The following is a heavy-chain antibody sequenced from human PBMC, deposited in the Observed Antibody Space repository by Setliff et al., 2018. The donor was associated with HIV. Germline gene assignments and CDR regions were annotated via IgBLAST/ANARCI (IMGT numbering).Heavy chain of an antibody. D-gene: IGHD5-12*01. CDR3: ARGRKRDGYNFYYYYMDV. V-gene: IGHV4-59*12. Sequence: SETLSLTCTVSGGSMNSYYWNWIRQPPGKGLEWIGYIYYSGSTNYNPSLKSRVTISVDTSKNQFSLKLSSVTAADTAVYYCARGRKRDGYNFYYYYMDVWDKGTTVTVSS. CDR2: IYYSGST. CDR1: GGSMNSYY. J-gene: IGHJ6*03.